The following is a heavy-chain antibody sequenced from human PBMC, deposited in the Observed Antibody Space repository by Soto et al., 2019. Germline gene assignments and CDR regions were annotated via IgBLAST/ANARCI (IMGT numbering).Heavy chain of an antibody. D-gene: IGHD6-19*01. CDR3: AKFTEPGYSSIWYYFEY. V-gene: IGHV3-21*06. CDR1: GFTFSGYS. Sequence: GESLKISCVGSGFTFSGYSMAWVRQAPGRGLEWVASISSRSTNIDYADSVKGRLTISRDNAKNLVPLQMSSLRGEDTALYYCAKFTEPGYSSIWYYFEYWGQGTPVTVSS. J-gene: IGHJ4*02. CDR2: ISSRSTNI.